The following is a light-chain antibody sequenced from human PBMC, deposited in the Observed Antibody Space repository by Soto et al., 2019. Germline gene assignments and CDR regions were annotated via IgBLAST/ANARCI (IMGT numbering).Light chain of an antibody. CDR2: TAS. CDR3: QQTYRSPTT. CDR1: QSINVH. Sequence: DIQMTQSPSSLSASVGDRVTITCRASQSINVHLNWYQEKPGRAPKLLIYTASTLQSGVPSRFSGSGSGTDFTLTISGLQPDDFATYFGQQTYRSPTTFGLGTRLDI. V-gene: IGKV1-39*01. J-gene: IGKJ5*01.